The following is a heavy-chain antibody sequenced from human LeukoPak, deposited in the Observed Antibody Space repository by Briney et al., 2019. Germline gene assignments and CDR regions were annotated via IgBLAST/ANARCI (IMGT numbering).Heavy chain of an antibody. CDR1: GYTFTSYG. Sequence: ASVKVSCKASGYTFTSYGISWVRQAPGQGLEWMGWISAYNGNTNYAQKLQGRVTMTTDTSTSTAYMELRSLRSDDTAVYYRARRYCTNGVCYQAVDYWGQGTLVTVSS. CDR3: ARRYCTNGVCYQAVDY. D-gene: IGHD2-8*01. J-gene: IGHJ4*02. V-gene: IGHV1-18*04. CDR2: ISAYNGNT.